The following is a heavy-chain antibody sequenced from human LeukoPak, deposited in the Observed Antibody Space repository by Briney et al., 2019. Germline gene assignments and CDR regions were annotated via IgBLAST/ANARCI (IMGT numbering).Heavy chain of an antibody. CDR3: ASTKAGTPDYFDY. D-gene: IGHD6-19*01. J-gene: IGHJ4*02. CDR2: IRAYNGNT. V-gene: IGHV1-18*04. CDR1: GYSFTSYG. Sequence: ASVKVSCKASGYSFTSYGISWVRQAPGQGLEWMGWIRAYNGNTNYAQKLQGRVTMTTDTSTSTAYMELRSLRSDDTAVYYCASTKAGTPDYFDYWGQGTLVTVSS.